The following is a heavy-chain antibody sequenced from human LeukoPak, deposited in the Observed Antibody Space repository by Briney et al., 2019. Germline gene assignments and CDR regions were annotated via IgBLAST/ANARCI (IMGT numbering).Heavy chain of an antibody. Sequence: GESLKISCAASGFTFSSHSMNWVRQAPGKGLEWISYIRSSSSSIFYADSVKGRFTISTDNARNSLYLQMNSLRDEDTAVYYCARDLNWGFDYWGQGILVTVSS. V-gene: IGHV3-48*02. CDR3: ARDLNWGFDY. J-gene: IGHJ4*02. D-gene: IGHD7-27*01. CDR1: GFTFSSHS. CDR2: IRSSSSSI.